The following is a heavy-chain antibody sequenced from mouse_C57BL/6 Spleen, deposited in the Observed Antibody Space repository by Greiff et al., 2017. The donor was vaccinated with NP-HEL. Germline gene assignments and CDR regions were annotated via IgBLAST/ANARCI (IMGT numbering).Heavy chain of an antibody. V-gene: IGHV1-82*01. CDR3: AREDSSGSLFAY. J-gene: IGHJ3*01. D-gene: IGHD3-2*02. CDR1: GYAFSSSW. CDR2: IYPGDGDT. Sequence: QVQLQQSGPELVKPGASVKISCKASGYAFSSSWMNWVKQRPGKSLEWIGRIYPGDGDTNYNGKFKGKATLTADKSSSTAYMQLSSLTSEDSAVYFCAREDSSGSLFAYWGQGTLVTVSA.